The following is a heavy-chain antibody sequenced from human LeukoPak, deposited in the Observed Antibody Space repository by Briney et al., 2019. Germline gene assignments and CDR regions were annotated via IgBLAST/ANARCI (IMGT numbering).Heavy chain of an antibody. V-gene: IGHV3-49*03. J-gene: IGHJ5*02. CDR3: ARHQWALPNDWFDP. CDR2: IRNKAYRETT. Sequence: GGSLRLSCTASGFTFRDFDMSWFRQAPGKGLEWVGFIRNKAYRETTEYAASVKGRFTISRDDSKSIAYLRMNSLKAEDTAVYYCARHQWALPNDWFDPWGQGTLVTVSS. CDR1: GFTFRDFD. D-gene: IGHD1-26*01.